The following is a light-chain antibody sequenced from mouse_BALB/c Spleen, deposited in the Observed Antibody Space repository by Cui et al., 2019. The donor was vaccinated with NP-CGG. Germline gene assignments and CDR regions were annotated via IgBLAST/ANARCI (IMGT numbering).Light chain of an antibody. J-gene: IGLJ1*01. CDR2: GTN. CDR1: TGAVTTSNY. V-gene: IGLV1*01. Sequence: QAVLPQESALTTSPGETVTLTCRSSTGAVTTSNYANWVQEKPDHLFTGLIGGTNNRVPGVPARFSGSLIGDKAALTITGAQTEDEAMYFCALWYSNHWVFGGGAKLTVL. CDR3: ALWYSNHWV.